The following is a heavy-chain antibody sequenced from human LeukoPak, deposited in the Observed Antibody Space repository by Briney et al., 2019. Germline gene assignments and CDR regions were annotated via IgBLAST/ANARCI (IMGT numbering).Heavy chain of an antibody. CDR1: GYTFTDYY. Sequence: ASVKVSCKASGYTFTDYYMYWVRQAPGQRLEWMGWINAGNGNTKYSQKFQVRVTITRDTSASTVYMELSSLRSEDTAVYYCARGEVIGMVRGVIGSNWLDPWGQGTRVTVSS. V-gene: IGHV1-3*01. D-gene: IGHD3-10*01. CDR3: ARGEVIGMVRGVIGSNWLDP. CDR2: INAGNGNT. J-gene: IGHJ5*02.